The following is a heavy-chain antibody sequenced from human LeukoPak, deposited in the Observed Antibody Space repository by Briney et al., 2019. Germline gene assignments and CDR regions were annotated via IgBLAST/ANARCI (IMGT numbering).Heavy chain of an antibody. CDR3: ARERFGSSIDH. V-gene: IGHV3-21*01. CDR1: GFTFSSYS. J-gene: IGHJ4*02. CDR2: ISSSSSYI. D-gene: IGHD6-6*01. Sequence: GGSLRLSCAASGFTFSSYSMNWVRQAPGKGLEWVSSISSSSSYIYYADSVKGRFSISRDNAKNSLHLQMNSLRVEDTAVYYCARERFGSSIDHWGQGTLVTVSS.